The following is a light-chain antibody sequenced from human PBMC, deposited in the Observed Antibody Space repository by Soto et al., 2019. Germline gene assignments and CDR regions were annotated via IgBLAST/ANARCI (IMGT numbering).Light chain of an antibody. CDR1: QTISSW. CDR3: QHWNWYSET. CDR2: KAS. J-gene: IGKJ1*01. Sequence: DIQMTQSPSTLSGSVGDRVTITCRAGQTISSWLAWYQQKPGKAPKLLIYKASTIKSGVPSRLSGSGSGTEFALTISSLQRDDFATYYCQHWNWYSETFGQGTKVELK. V-gene: IGKV1-5*03.